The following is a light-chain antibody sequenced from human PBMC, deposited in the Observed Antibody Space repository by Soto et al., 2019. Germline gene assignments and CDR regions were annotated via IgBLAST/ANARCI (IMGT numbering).Light chain of an antibody. J-gene: IGKJ4*01. V-gene: IGKV4-1*01. CDR3: QQYYRTPLT. Sequence: DIVMTQSPDSLAVSLGERATINCTSSQSVLYSSNSKNYLAWYQQKPGQPPKLLIYWASTRESGVPDRFSGSGSGTDFTLXXXXXXXXXXXXYXCQQYYRTPLTFGGGTKVEIK. CDR1: QSVLYSSNSKNY. CDR2: WAS.